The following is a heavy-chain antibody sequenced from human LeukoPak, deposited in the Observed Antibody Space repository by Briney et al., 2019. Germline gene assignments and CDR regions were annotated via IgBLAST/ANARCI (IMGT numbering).Heavy chain of an antibody. J-gene: IGHJ4*02. CDR2: ISYDGSNK. V-gene: IGHV3-30*18. D-gene: IGHD5-18*01. CDR3: AKMRGWDTAMVLDY. CDR1: GFTFSSYS. Sequence: GGSLRLSCAASGFTFSSYSMHWVRQAPGKGLEWVAVISYDGSNKYYADSVKGRFTISRDNSKNTLYLQMNSLRAEDTAVYYCAKMRGWDTAMVLDYWGQGTLVTVSS.